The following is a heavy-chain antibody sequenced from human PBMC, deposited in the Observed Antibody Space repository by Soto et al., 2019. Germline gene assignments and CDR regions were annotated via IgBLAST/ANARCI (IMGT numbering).Heavy chain of an antibody. V-gene: IGHV4-4*07. CDR2: MYSDGST. CDR3: AREARGGYSGIFDY. Sequence: PSETLSLTCTVSAGSISTYSWSLIRQPAGQGPEWIGRMYSDGSTTYNPSLKSRVTMSVDTSRSQCSLRLNSVTAADTAVYYCAREARGGYSGIFDYWGQGTLVTVSS. J-gene: IGHJ4*02. CDR1: AGSISTYS. D-gene: IGHD5-12*01.